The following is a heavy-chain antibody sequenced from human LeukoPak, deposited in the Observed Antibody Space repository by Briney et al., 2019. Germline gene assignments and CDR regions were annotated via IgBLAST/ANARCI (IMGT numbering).Heavy chain of an antibody. CDR2: IYSGGST. CDR1: GFTVSSNY. Sequence: GGSLRLSCAASGFTVSSNYMSWVRQAPGKGLEWVSVIYSGGSTYYADSVKGRFTISRDNSKNTLYLQMNSLRAEETAVYYCARGRGYSYGIDYWGQGTLVTVSS. CDR3: ARGRGYSYGIDY. D-gene: IGHD5-18*01. V-gene: IGHV3-53*01. J-gene: IGHJ4*02.